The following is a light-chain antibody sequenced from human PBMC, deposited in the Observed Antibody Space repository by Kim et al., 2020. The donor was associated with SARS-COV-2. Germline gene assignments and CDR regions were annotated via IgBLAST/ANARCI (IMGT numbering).Light chain of an antibody. CDR3: QQSYNTPV. CDR1: QTIDKD. J-gene: IGKJ3*01. V-gene: IGKV1-39*01. Sequence: SASVGDRVTITCRASQTIDKDLNWYQKKAGKATKLLIYGVANLQSGVPSRFSGSGCRKEFTLTSSPLQPEDFAIYYCQQSYNTPVFGPGTKVDIK. CDR2: GVA.